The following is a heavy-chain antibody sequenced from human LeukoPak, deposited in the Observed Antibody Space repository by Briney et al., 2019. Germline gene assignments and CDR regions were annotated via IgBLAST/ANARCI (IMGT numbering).Heavy chain of an antibody. J-gene: IGHJ4*02. D-gene: IGHD3-22*01. CDR1: GGSISSHN. Sequence: PSETLSLTCTVSGGSISSHNWNWIRQPPGKGLEWIGDIYNSGSPNYNPSLKSRVTISVDTSKNQFSLKLSSVTAEDTAEYYCARVDSSGYYTFFDYWGQGTLVTVSS. V-gene: IGHV4-59*11. CDR2: IYNSGSP. CDR3: ARVDSSGYYTFFDY.